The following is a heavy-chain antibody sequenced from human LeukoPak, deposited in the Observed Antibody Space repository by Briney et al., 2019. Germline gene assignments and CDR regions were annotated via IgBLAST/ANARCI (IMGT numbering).Heavy chain of an antibody. D-gene: IGHD5-18*01. CDR3: ARDLYSRGSYGYFDAFDI. CDR2: ISGSGGST. CDR1: GFTFSSYA. Sequence: PGGSLRLSCAASGFTFSSYAMSWVRQAPGKGLEWVSAISGSGGSTYYADSVKGRFTISRDNAKNSLYLQMNSLRAEDTAVYYCARDLYSRGSYGYFDAFDIWGQGTMVIVSS. J-gene: IGHJ3*02. V-gene: IGHV3-23*01.